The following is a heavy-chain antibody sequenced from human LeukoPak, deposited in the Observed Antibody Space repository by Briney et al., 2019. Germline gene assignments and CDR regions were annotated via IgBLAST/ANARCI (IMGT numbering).Heavy chain of an antibody. V-gene: IGHV3-74*01. Sequence: GGSLRLSCAASGFTFSTYWMHWVRHAPGKGLVGVSRIKSDGSTNYADSVKGRFTISRDNAKNTVSLQMNSLRPEDTGVYYCARAPSEIGGYYPEYFRHWGQGTLVTVSS. CDR1: GFTFSTYW. CDR2: IKSDGST. CDR3: ARAPSEIGGYYPEYFRH. D-gene: IGHD3-22*01. J-gene: IGHJ1*01.